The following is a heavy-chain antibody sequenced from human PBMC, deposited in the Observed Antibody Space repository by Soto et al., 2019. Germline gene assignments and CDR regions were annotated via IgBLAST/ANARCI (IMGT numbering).Heavy chain of an antibody. V-gene: IGHV3-23*01. J-gene: IGHJ3*02. Sequence: PGGSLRLSCAASGFTFSTYAMNWFGQAPGKGLEWVSGISGSGDSTYYADSVKGRFTVSRDNSKNTLYLQMNSLRAEDTAVYYCAKERHSSGWPDAFDIWGQGTIVTVSS. CDR3: AKERHSSGWPDAFDI. D-gene: IGHD6-19*01. CDR1: GFTFSTYA. CDR2: ISGSGDST.